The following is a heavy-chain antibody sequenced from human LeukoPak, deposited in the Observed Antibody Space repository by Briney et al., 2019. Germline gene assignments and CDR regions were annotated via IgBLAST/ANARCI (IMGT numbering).Heavy chain of an antibody. D-gene: IGHD6-13*01. Sequence: SETLSLTCTVSGGSISSSSYYWGWIRQPPGKGLEWIGNIYYSGSTYYNPSLESRVTMSLDTSKNQFSLKLSSVTAADTAVYYCARVTGYRIEDYFDYWGQGTLVTVSS. CDR3: ARVTGYRIEDYFDY. V-gene: IGHV4-39*07. CDR1: GGSISSSSYY. CDR2: IYYSGST. J-gene: IGHJ4*02.